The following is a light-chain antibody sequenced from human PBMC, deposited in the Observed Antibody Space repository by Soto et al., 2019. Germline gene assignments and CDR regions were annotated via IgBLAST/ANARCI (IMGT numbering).Light chain of an antibody. CDR1: NIGSKS. V-gene: IGLV3-21*04. J-gene: IGLJ2*01. Sequence: SYELTQPPSVSAAPGEPARITCGGDNIGSKSVHWYQQKPGQAPVLVIHHDRDRPAGIPGRFSGSNFGNTAALTISGVEAGDEADYYCQVWDSSSDHVVFGGGTKVTVL. CDR2: HDR. CDR3: QVWDSSSDHVV.